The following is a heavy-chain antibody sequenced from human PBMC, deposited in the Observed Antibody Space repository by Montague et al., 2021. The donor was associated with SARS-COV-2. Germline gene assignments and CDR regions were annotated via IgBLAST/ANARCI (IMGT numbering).Heavy chain of an antibody. CDR2: IFDSGTT. CDR1: GGSISSDNC. CDR3: ALPLGGARFDP. V-gene: IGHV4-4*02. J-gene: IGHJ5*02. Sequence: SETLSLTCTVSGGSISSDNCWTCFRQPPGKGLVWSGEIFDSGTTXXNTXLKRRLTIPVDKSKNQISLKLISVTAADTAMYYCALPLGGARFDPWGQGTLVTVSS. D-gene: IGHD3-16*01.